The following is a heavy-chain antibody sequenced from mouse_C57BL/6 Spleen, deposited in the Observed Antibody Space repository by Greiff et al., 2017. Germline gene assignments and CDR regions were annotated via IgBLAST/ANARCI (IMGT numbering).Heavy chain of an antibody. J-gene: IGHJ4*01. CDR2: ISYDGSN. D-gene: IGHD1-1*01. CDR1: GYSITSGYY. V-gene: IGHV3-6*01. CDR3: ARRGVLGYAMDY. Sequence: EVKLQESGPGLVKPSQSLSLTCSVTGYSITSGYYWNWTRQFPGNKLEWMGYISYDGSNNYNPSLKNRISITRDKSKNQFFLKLNSVTTEDTATCYCARRGVLGYAMDYWGQGTSVTVSS.